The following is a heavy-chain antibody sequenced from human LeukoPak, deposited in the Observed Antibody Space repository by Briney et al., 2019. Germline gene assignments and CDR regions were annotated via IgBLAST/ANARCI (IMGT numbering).Heavy chain of an antibody. CDR3: ARDVRGDY. D-gene: IGHD2/OR15-2a*01. J-gene: IGHJ4*02. CDR1: GGSISSHY. Sequence: PSETLSLTCTVSGGSISSHYWGWIRQPPGKGLEWIGYIYYSGSTNYNPPLKSRVTISVDTSKNQFSLKLSSVTAADTAVYYCARDVRGDYWGQGTLVTVSS. CDR2: IYYSGST. V-gene: IGHV4-59*11.